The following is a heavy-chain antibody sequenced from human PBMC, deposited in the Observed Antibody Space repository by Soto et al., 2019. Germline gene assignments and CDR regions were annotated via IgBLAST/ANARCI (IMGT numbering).Heavy chain of an antibody. V-gene: IGHV3-21*01. Sequence: EVQLVESGGGLVKPGGSLRLSCAASGFTFSSYSMNWVRQAPGKGLEWVSSISSSSSYIYYADSVKGRFTISRDNAKNSLYLQMNSLRAEDTDVYYCARGGDSSGYYYGYYYYGMDVWGQGTTVTVSS. CDR2: ISSSSSYI. CDR3: ARGGDSSGYYYGYYYYGMDV. CDR1: GFTFSSYS. J-gene: IGHJ6*02. D-gene: IGHD3-22*01.